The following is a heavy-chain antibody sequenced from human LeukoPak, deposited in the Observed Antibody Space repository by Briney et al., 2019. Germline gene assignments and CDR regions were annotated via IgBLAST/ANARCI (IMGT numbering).Heavy chain of an antibody. CDR2: IIPIFGTA. CDR1: GGTFSSYA. V-gene: IGHV1-69*01. D-gene: IGHD5-12*01. J-gene: IGHJ3*02. Sequence: SVKVSCKASGGTFSSYAISWVRQAPGQGLEWMGGIIPIFGTANYAQKFQGRVTITADESTSTAYMELSSLRSEDTAVYYCARSKHSGYDYDAFDIWGQGTMVTVSS. CDR3: ARSKHSGYDYDAFDI.